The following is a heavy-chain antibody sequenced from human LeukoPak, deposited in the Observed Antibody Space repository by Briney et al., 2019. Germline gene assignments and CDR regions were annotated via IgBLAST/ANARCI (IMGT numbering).Heavy chain of an antibody. CDR2: IIPIFGTA. Sequence: SVKVSCKASGGTFSSYAISWVRQAPGQGLAWMGGIIPIFGTANYAQKFQGRVTITTDESTSTAYMELSSLRSEDTAVYYCARSGAVGGNFDYWGQGTLVTVSS. V-gene: IGHV1-69*05. CDR1: GGTFSSYA. D-gene: IGHD1-26*01. CDR3: ARSGAVGGNFDY. J-gene: IGHJ4*02.